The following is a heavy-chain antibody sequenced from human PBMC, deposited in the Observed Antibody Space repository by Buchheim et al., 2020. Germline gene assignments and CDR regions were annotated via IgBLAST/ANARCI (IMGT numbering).Heavy chain of an antibody. V-gene: IGHV3-48*01. CDR1: GFTFSSYS. J-gene: IGHJ4*02. Sequence: EVQLVESGGGLVQPGGSLRLSCAASGFTFSSYSMNWVRQAPGKGLEWVSYISSSSSTIYYADSVKGRFTISRDNAKNSLYLQMNSLRAEDTAVYYCARDSDPDYGGNSGEYYFDYWGQETL. D-gene: IGHD4-23*01. CDR3: ARDSDPDYGGNSGEYYFDY. CDR2: ISSSSSTI.